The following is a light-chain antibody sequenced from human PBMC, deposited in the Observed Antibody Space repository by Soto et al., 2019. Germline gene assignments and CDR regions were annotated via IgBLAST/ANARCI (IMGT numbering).Light chain of an antibody. CDR1: QSVNSN. CDR2: GAS. Sequence: EIVLAQSPGTLSLPPGERATLSCRASQSVNSNLAWYQQKLGQAPRVLIFGASTRATGIPARFSGSGSGTEFSLTINSLQSEDFAVYYCQEYNTWPWTFGQGTKV. J-gene: IGKJ1*01. V-gene: IGKV3-15*01. CDR3: QEYNTWPWT.